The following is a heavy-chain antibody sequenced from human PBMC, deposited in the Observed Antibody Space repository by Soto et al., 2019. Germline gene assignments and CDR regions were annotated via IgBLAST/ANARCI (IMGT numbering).Heavy chain of an antibody. CDR3: ARRDTSGFLRYFDN. D-gene: IGHD3-3*01. V-gene: IGHV1-69*06. Sequence: SVKVSCKASGGTLSSFINYPINWVRQAPGQGLEWMGGIVPNVGTVNYAQKFQGRVTITADKSTGTAYMEVSSLRSEDTALYYCARRDTSGFLRYFDNWGQGTLVTVSS. J-gene: IGHJ4*02. CDR1: GGTLSSFINYP. CDR2: IVPNVGTV.